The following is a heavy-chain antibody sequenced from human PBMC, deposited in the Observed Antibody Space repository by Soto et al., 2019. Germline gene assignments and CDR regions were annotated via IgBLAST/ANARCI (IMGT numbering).Heavy chain of an antibody. CDR2: IIPVLGMA. J-gene: IGHJ6*03. CDR1: GDIFDSLT. CDR3: GRELGGYDYLHYYYYMDV. D-gene: IGHD5-12*01. V-gene: IGHV1-69*02. Sequence: QVQLVQSGAEMKKPGSSVKVSCQASGDIFDSLTINWVRQAPGQGLEWMGRIIPVLGMANYAQKFQGRVTIIADKATSTVYMELRSLTSEDTAVYYCGRELGGYDYLHYYYYMDVWGEGTTVTVSS.